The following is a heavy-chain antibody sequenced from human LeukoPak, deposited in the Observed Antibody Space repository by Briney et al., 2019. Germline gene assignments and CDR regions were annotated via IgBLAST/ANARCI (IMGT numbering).Heavy chain of an antibody. V-gene: IGHV4-59*01. CDR2: INYSGRT. D-gene: IGHD3-22*01. CDR1: GCSIASYY. CDR3: ARLLEYDNSGDPDTFDT. J-gene: IGHJ3*02. Sequence: SETLSLTCTGSGCSIASYYWSWIRQSPGKRLEWIASINYSGRTKLNPSLQSRVTISLDMSNNHFSLQLRSVTAADTAIYYCARLLEYDNSGDPDTFDTWGQGTMVTVFS.